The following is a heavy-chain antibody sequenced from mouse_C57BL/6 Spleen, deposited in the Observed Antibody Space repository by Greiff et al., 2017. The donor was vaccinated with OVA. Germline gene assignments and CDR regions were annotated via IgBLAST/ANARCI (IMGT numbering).Heavy chain of an antibody. V-gene: IGHV1-82*01. D-gene: IGHD2-2*01. Sequence: QVQLQQSGPELVKPGASVKISCKASGYAFSSSWMNWVKQRPGKGLEWIGRIYPGDGDTNYNGKFKGKATLTADKSSSTAYMQHSSLTSVDSAVYFCAGSADYWGTGTTLTVSS. J-gene: IGHJ2*01. CDR1: GYAFSSSW. CDR2: IYPGDGDT. CDR3: AGSADY.